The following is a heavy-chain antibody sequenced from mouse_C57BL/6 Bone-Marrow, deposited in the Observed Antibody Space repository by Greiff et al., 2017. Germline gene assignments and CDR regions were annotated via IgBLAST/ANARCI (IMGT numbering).Heavy chain of an antibody. CDR3: ARNYYAMDY. CDR1: GFTFSSYG. Sequence: EVNLEESGGDLVKPGGSLKLSCAASGFTFSSYGMSWVRQTPDKRLEWVATISSGGSYTYYPDSVKGRFTISRDNAKNTLYLQMSSLKSEDTAMHYCARNYYAMDYWGQGTSVTVSS. J-gene: IGHJ4*01. V-gene: IGHV5-6*02. CDR2: ISSGGSYT.